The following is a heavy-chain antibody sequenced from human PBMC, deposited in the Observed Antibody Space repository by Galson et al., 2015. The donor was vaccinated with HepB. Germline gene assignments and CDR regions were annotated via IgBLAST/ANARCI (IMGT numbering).Heavy chain of an antibody. CDR1: GFTFSNAW. CDR3: TTGLLTDYGDYADY. CDR2: IKSKTDGGTT. D-gene: IGHD4-17*01. V-gene: IGHV3-15*01. Sequence: SLRLSCAASGFTFSNAWMSWVHQAPGKELEWVGRIKSKTDGGTTDYAAPVKGRFTISRDDSKNTLYLQMNSLKTEDTAVYYCTTGLLTDYGDYADYWGQGTLVTVSS. J-gene: IGHJ4*02.